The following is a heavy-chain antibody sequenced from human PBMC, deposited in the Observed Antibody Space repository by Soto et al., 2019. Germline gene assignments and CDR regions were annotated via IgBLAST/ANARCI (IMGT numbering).Heavy chain of an antibody. V-gene: IGHV4-39*01. D-gene: IGHD6-13*01. CDR3: ARRGWSSSWYNFDY. J-gene: IGHJ4*02. Sequence: SETLSLTCTVSGGSISSSSYYWGWIRQPPGKGLEWIGSIYYSGSTYYNPSLKSRVTISVDTSKNQFSLKLSSVTAADTAVYYCARRGWSSSWYNFDYWGQGTLVTVSS. CDR2: IYYSGST. CDR1: GGSISSSSYY.